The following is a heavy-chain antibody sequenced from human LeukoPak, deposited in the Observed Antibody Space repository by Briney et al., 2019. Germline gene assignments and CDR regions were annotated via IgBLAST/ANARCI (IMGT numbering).Heavy chain of an antibody. CDR3: ARGLRYFDWFPPGY. CDR1: GYTFTSYD. D-gene: IGHD3-9*01. J-gene: IGHJ4*02. Sequence: ASVTVSCTASGYTFTSYDINWVRQATGQGLEWMGWMNPNSGNTGYAQKFQGRVTMTRNTSISTAYMELSSLRSEDTAVYYCARGLRYFDWFPPGYWGQGTLVTVSS. CDR2: MNPNSGNT. V-gene: IGHV1-8*01.